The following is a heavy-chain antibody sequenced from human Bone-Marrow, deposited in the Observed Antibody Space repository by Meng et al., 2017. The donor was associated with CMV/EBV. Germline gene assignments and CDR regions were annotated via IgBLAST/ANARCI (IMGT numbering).Heavy chain of an antibody. D-gene: IGHD6-19*01. CDR1: GFTFSSYS. V-gene: IGHV3-21*01. CDR2: ISSSSYI. J-gene: IGHJ3*02. Sequence: GESLKISCAASGFTFSSYSMNWVRQAPGKGLEWVSSISSSSYIYYADSVKGRFTISRDNAKNSLYLQMNSLRAEDTAVYYCARSSGWYIDDAFDIWGQGTMVTVSS. CDR3: ARSSGWYIDDAFDI.